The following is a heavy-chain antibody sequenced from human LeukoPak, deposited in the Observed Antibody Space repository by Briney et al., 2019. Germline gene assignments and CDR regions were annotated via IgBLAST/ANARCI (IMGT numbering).Heavy chain of an antibody. D-gene: IGHD1-26*01. CDR1: GGSIRTGAYS. Sequence: PSQTLSLTCAVSGGSIRTGAYSWTWIRQPPGKGLEWIGYIYYSGTTYYNPSLKSRVTISLDTSKNQFSLKLSSVTAADTAVYFCATSSGSYYEGLDYWGQGTLVTVSS. J-gene: IGHJ4*02. CDR2: IYYSGTT. CDR3: ATSSGSYYEGLDY. V-gene: IGHV4-30-4*07.